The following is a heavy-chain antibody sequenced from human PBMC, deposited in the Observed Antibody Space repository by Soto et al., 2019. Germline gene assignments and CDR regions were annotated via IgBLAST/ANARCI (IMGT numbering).Heavy chain of an antibody. D-gene: IGHD5-12*01. J-gene: IGHJ4*02. CDR1: GFTFSNYW. V-gene: IGHV3-7*01. CDR3: ASVAI. Sequence: EVQLVESGGGLVQPGGSLRLSCAASGFTFSNYWMSWVRQAPGKGLEWVANIKQDGTEKHYVDSVRGRFTISRENAKNSLDLQLNSLTAEDTAVYYCASVAIWGQGTLVTVSS. CDR2: IKQDGTEK.